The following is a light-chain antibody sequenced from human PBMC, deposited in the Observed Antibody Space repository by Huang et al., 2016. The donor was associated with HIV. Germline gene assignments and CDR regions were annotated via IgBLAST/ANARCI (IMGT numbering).Light chain of an antibody. CDR1: RSLVHTDGNTY. V-gene: IGKV2-30*02. CDR3: MQGIHWPSWT. J-gene: IGKJ1*01. CDR2: KVS. Sequence: DVVLTQSPLSLPVTLGQPASISCRSSRSLVHTDGNTYLTWFQQRPGQSPRRLSYKVSNRDSGVPDRFSGSGSGTDVTLKISRVEAEDVGVYYCMQGIHWPSWTFGQGTKVEIK.